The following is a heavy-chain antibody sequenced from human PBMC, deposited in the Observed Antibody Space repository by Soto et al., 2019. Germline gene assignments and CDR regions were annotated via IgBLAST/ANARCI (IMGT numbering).Heavy chain of an antibody. CDR3: ARGFGYSYGYSDY. D-gene: IGHD5-18*01. CDR1: GGSFSGYY. V-gene: IGHV4-34*01. J-gene: IGHJ4*02. CDR2: INHSGST. Sequence: SETLSLTCAVYGGSFSGYYWSWIRQPPGKGLEWIGEINHSGSTNYNPSLKSRVTISVDTSKNQFSLKLSSVTAADTAVYYCARGFGYSYGYSDYWGQGTLVTVSS.